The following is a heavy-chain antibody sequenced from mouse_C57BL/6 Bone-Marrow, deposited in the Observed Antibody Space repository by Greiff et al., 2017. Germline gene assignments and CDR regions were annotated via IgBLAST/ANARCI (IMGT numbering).Heavy chain of an antibody. CDR2: IDPSDSYT. Sequence: QVQLQQPGAELVRPGTSVKLSCKASGYTFTSYWMHWVKQRPGQGLEWIGVIDPSDSYTNYNQKFKGKATLTVDTSSSTAYMQLSSLTSEDSAVYYCAGYGSSLTGTSYAMDYWGQGTSVTVSS. CDR3: AGYGSSLTGTSYAMDY. D-gene: IGHD1-1*01. V-gene: IGHV1-59*01. J-gene: IGHJ4*01. CDR1: GYTFTSYW.